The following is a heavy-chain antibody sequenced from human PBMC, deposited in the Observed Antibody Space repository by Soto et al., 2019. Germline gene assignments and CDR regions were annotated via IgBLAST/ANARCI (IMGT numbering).Heavy chain of an antibody. J-gene: IGHJ4*02. CDR3: ARELNTGSSAYSSFAF. CDR2: VSTNDDRT. Sequence: QVQLVQSGPEVKMPGASVKVSCKTSGYIFTAYCLAWLRQAPGQRPEWMGWVSTNDDRTNYAQKFQGRVTMTTDRSTTTSSMELRSLRADDTAVYYCARELNTGSSAYSSFAFWGQGTLVIVSS. V-gene: IGHV1-18*01. CDR1: GYIFTAYC. D-gene: IGHD3-22*01.